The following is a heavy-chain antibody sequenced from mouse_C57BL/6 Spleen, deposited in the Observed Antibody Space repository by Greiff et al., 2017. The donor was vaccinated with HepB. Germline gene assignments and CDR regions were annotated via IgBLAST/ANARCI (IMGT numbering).Heavy chain of an antibody. D-gene: IGHD1-1*01. J-gene: IGHJ2*01. Sequence: VQLQQSGAELVRPGASVKLSCTASGFNIKDDYMHWVKQRPEQGLEWIGWIDPENGDTEYASKFQGKATITADTSSNTAYLQLSSLTSEDTAVYYCTTPYYGRSYDYWGQGTTLTVSS. V-gene: IGHV14-4*01. CDR3: TTPYYGRSYDY. CDR2: IDPENGDT. CDR1: GFNIKDDY.